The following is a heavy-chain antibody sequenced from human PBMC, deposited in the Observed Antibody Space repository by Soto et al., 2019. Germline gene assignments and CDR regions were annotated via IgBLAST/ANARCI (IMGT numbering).Heavy chain of an antibody. J-gene: IGHJ4*02. V-gene: IGHV3-13*01. CDR1: GFTSNSYD. CDR2: IGTAGDT. CDR3: ARFSETAHYFEY. D-gene: IGHD5-18*01. Sequence: GGSLRLSCAASGFTSNSYDMHWVRQATGKGLEWVSVIGTAGDTYCPGSMKGRFTISRENAKNSLYLQMNSLRAGDTAVYYCARFSETAHYFEYWGQGTLVTVSS.